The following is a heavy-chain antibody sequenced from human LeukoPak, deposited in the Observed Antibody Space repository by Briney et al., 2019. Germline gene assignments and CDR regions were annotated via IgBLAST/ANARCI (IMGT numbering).Heavy chain of an antibody. D-gene: IGHD2-2*02. V-gene: IGHV3-23*01. CDR2: ISGSGGST. CDR3: AKYRAGVVVPAAIYY. Sequence: PGGSLRLSCAASGFTFSSYAMSWVRQAPGKGLEWVSAISGSGGSTYYADSVKGRFTISRDNSKNTLYRQMNSLRAEDTAVYYCAKYRAGVVVPAAIYYWGQGTLVTVSS. J-gene: IGHJ4*02. CDR1: GFTFSSYA.